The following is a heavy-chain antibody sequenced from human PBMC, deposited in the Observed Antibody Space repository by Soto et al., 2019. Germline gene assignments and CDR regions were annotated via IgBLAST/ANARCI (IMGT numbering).Heavy chain of an antibody. CDR3: APGNLRYFDGGFDY. V-gene: IGHV1-24*01. D-gene: IGHD3-9*01. CDR2: FDPEDGET. Sequence: GASVKVSCKVSGYTLTELSMHWVRQAPGKGLEWMGGFDPEDGETIYAQKFQGRVTMTEDTSTDTAYMELSSLRSEDPAVYYWAPGNLRYFDGGFDYWGQGTLATV. CDR1: GYTLTELS. J-gene: IGHJ4*02.